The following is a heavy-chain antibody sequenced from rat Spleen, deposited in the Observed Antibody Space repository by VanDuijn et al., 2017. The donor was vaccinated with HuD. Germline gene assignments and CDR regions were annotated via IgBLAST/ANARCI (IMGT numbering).Heavy chain of an antibody. V-gene: IGHV5-7*01. CDR3: TRGRGVDY. CDR1: GITFSDYN. Sequence: EVQLVESGGGLVQPGRSLKLSCAASGITFSDYNMAWVRQAPKKGLEWVATISYDGSSTYYRDSVKGRFTISRDNAKSTLYLQMDSLRSEDTATYYCTRGRGVDYWGQGVMVTVSS. D-gene: IGHD4-1*01. CDR2: ISYDGSST. J-gene: IGHJ2*01.